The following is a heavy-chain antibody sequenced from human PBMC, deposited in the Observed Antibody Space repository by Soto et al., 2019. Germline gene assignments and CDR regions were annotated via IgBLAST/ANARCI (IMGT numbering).Heavy chain of an antibody. J-gene: IGHJ6*02. CDR2: ISYDGSNK. V-gene: IGHV3-30*18. CDR3: AKDEVLVVVVARDYYGMDV. CDR1: GFTFSSYG. D-gene: IGHD2-15*01. Sequence: QVQLVESGGGVVQPGRSLRLSCAASGFTFSSYGMHWVRQAPGKGLEWVAVISYDGSNKYYADSVKGRFTISRDNSKNSVYLQMNILRAEDTAVYYCAKDEVLVVVVARDYYGMDVWGQGTTVTVSS.